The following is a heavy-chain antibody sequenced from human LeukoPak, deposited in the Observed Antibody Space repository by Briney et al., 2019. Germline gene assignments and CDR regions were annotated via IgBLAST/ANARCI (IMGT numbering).Heavy chain of an antibody. V-gene: IGHV5-51*01. CDR2: IYPGDSDT. CDR3: ATSVDTPMVGGYYYMDV. Sequence: GESLKISCKASGYRFTTYWICWVRQMPGKGLEWRGIIYPGDSDTRYSPSFQGQVTISADKSISTAYLQWSSLKASDTAMYYCATSVDTPMVGGYYYMDVWGKGTTVTVSS. D-gene: IGHD5-18*01. CDR1: GYRFTTYW. J-gene: IGHJ6*03.